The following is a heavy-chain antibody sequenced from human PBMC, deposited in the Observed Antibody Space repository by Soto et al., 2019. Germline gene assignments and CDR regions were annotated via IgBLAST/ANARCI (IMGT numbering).Heavy chain of an antibody. CDR1: GGSVSSGSYY. CDR2: IYYSGST. CDR3: ARYGPGTMIVVADAFDI. V-gene: IGHV4-61*01. Sequence: SETLSLTCTVSGGSVSSGSYYWSWIRQPPGKGLEWIGYIYYSGSTNYNPSLKSRVTISVDTSKNQFSLKLSYVTAADTAVYYCARYGPGTMIVVADAFDIWGQGTMVTVSS. J-gene: IGHJ3*02. D-gene: IGHD3-22*01.